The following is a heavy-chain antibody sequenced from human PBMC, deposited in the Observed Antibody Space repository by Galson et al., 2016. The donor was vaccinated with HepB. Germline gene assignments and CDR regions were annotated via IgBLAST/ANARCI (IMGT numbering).Heavy chain of an antibody. CDR1: GFIFSGFS. CDR3: ARDRDYGDYAVGWGS. V-gene: IGHV3-21*06. Sequence: SLRLSCAGSGFIFSGFSMNWVRQAPGKGLEWVASLGSSDRHMYYTDSVRGRFTISRDNAKNLLYLQMNSLRVDDTAVYYCARDRDYGDYAVGWGSWGQGTLVTVSS. CDR2: LGSSDRHM. D-gene: IGHD4-17*01. J-gene: IGHJ5*02.